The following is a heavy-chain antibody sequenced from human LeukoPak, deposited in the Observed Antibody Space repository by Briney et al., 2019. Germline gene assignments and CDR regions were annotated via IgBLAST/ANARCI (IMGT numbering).Heavy chain of an antibody. V-gene: IGHV3-74*01. CDR2: IKSEGSST. CDR1: GFAFRCNW. Sequence: PGGCLRLSCTAYGFAFRCNWMHWVRQAPGKGLVWVSRIKSEGSSTSYADSVKGRFTISRDNPKNTMYLQMNSLRAEDTAVYYCARTDVFDIWGQGTMVTVSS. J-gene: IGHJ3*02. CDR3: ARTDVFDI.